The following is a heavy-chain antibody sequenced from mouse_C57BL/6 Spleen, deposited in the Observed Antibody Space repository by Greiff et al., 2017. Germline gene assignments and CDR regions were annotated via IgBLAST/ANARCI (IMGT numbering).Heavy chain of an antibody. Sequence: QVQLQQPGAELVKPGASVKMSCKASGYTFTSYWMPWVKQRPGRGLEWIGRIYPNSGGTKYNEKFKSKATLTVDKPSSTAYMQLSSLTSEDSAVYYCARYYYGSSFYAMDYWGQGTSVTVSS. CDR2: IYPNSGGT. V-gene: IGHV1-72*01. CDR3: ARYYYGSSFYAMDY. D-gene: IGHD1-1*01. CDR1: GYTFTSYW. J-gene: IGHJ4*01.